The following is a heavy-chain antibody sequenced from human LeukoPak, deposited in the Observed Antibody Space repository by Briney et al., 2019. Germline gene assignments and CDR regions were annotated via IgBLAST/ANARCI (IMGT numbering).Heavy chain of an antibody. CDR3: ARVVVGLTYYFHY. CDR1: GFTVSSNY. J-gene: IGHJ4*02. V-gene: IGHV3-53*01. CDR2: IYSGGST. Sequence: QPGGSLRLSCAASGFTVSSNYMSWVRQAPGKGLEWVSVIYSGGSTYYADSVKGRFTISRDNSKNTLYLQTNSLRAEDTAVYYCARVVVGLTYYFHYWGQGTLVTVPS. D-gene: IGHD1-26*01.